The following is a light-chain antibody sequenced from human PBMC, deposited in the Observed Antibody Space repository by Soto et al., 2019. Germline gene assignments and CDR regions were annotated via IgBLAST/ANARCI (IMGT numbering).Light chain of an antibody. CDR3: QQRSNWTPT. CDR1: QSVRSY. V-gene: IGKV3-11*01. Sequence: EIVLSQSPATLSLSPGERATLSCRASQSVRSYLAWYQQKPGQDPRLLIYDASNRATGIPARFSGSGSGTDFNLTISRLEAEDFAVYYCQQRSNWTPTFGQGTKVDIK. J-gene: IGKJ1*01. CDR2: DAS.